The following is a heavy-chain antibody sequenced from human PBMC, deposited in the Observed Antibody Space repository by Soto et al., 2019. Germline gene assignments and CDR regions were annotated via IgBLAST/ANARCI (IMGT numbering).Heavy chain of an antibody. CDR2: IWYDVSNK. J-gene: IGHJ4*02. CDR3: ARNPLYGSGSYYFDY. V-gene: IGHV3-33*01. Sequence: PGGSLRLSCAASGFTFSSYGMHWVRQAPGKGLEWVAVIWYDVSNKYYADSVKGRFTISRDNSKNTLYLQMNSLRAEDTAVYYCARNPLYGSGSYYFDYWGQGTLVTVSS. D-gene: IGHD3-10*01. CDR1: GFTFSSYG.